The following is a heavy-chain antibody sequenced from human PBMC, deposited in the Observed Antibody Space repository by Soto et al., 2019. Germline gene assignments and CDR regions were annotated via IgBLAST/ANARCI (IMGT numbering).Heavy chain of an antibody. CDR1: GDSVSSNIAA. CDR3: ARDRQSARGVELAVGNFGS. CDR2: TYYKSKWYY. J-gene: IGHJ4*02. V-gene: IGHV6-1*01. Sequence: SQTLSLTCVISGDSVSSNIAAWNWIRQSPSRGLEWLGRTYYKSKWYYDYATSVRSRITINPDTSKNQFSLQLDSVGPEDAAIYYCARDRQSARGVELAVGNFGSWGQGTLVTVSS. D-gene: IGHD3-10*01.